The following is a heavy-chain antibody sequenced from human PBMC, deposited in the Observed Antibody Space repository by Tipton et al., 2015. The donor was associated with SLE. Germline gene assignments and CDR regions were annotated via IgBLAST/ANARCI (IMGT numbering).Heavy chain of an antibody. J-gene: IGHJ4*02. V-gene: IGHV3-23*01. CDR2: ISGSGGST. Sequence: GLVKPSETLSLTCTVSGGSISSSSYYWGWIRQPPGKGLGWVSAISGSGGSTYYADSVKGRFTISRDNSKNTLYLQMNSLRAEDTAVYYCAKTILSGWYAGYWGQGTLVTVSS. D-gene: IGHD6-19*01. CDR3: AKTILSGWYAGY. CDR1: GGSISSSSYY.